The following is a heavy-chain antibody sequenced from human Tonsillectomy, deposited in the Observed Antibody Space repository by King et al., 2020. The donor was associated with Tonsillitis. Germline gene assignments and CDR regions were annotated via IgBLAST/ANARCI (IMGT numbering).Heavy chain of an antibody. Sequence: VQLVESGGGVVQPGRSLKLSCAASGFTFGSYGMHWVRQAPGKGLEWGAVISDDGSNKYYVDSVKGRFTISRENSKNTLYLQMTSLRAEDTAVYYCAKDADFWSGYWPWFVMDVWGQGTTVTVSS. CDR3: AKDADFWSGYWPWFVMDV. CDR2: ISDDGSNK. V-gene: IGHV3-30*18. J-gene: IGHJ6*02. D-gene: IGHD3-3*01. CDR1: GFTFGSYG.